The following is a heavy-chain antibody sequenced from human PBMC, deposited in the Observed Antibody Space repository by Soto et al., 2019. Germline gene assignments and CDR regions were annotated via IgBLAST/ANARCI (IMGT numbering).Heavy chain of an antibody. J-gene: IGHJ4*02. D-gene: IGHD6-19*01. V-gene: IGHV3-48*02. CDR2: ISGGGRPI. CDR1: GFTFSTFS. Sequence: EVQLVESGGGSVQPGVSLRLSCAASGFTFSTFSMNWVRQAPGRGLEWISYISGGGRPISYADSVKGRFTISRDNAKNSLYLQMHSLTDEDTAVYYCARDLGWAFDSWGQGTLVTVSS. CDR3: ARDLGWAFDS.